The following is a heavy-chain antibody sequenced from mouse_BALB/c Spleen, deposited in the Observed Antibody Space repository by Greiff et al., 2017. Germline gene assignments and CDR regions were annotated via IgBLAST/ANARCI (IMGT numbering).Heavy chain of an antibody. CDR1: GYSITSGYF. J-gene: IGHJ4*01. D-gene: IGHD2-4*01. V-gene: IGHV3-6*02. CDR2: ISYDGSN. CDR3: ARGYYDYDGYAMDY. Sequence: EVQLVESGPGLVKPSQSLSLTCSVTGYSITSGYFWIWIRQFPGNKLEWMGYISYDGSNNYNPSLKNRISITRDTSTNQFFLKLNSVTTEDTATYYCARGYYDYDGYAMDYWGQGTSVTVSS.